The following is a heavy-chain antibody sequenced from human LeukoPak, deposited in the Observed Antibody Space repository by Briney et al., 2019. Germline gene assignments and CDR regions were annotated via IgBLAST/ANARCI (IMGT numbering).Heavy chain of an antibody. D-gene: IGHD3-10*01. CDR3: AKGNDGSGSNSPFDY. CDR2: ISWNSGSI. Sequence: GGSLRLSCAASGFTFEDYAMHWVRQAPGKGLEGVSGISWNSGSIGYADSVKGRFTISRDNAKNSLYLQMNSLRAEDTALYYCAKGNDGSGSNSPFDYWGQGTLVTVSS. V-gene: IGHV3-9*01. CDR1: GFTFEDYA. J-gene: IGHJ4*02.